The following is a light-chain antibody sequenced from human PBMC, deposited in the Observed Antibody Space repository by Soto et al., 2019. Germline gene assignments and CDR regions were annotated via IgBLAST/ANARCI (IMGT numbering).Light chain of an antibody. V-gene: IGLV2-23*03. CDR2: EGS. Sequence: QSALPQPASVSGSRGQSITISCTGTSSDDGSYNLVSWYQQHPGKAPKLMIYEGSKRPSGVSNRFSGSKSGNTASLTISGLQAEDEADYYCCSYAGSSTFAYVFGTGTKLTVL. CDR1: SSDDGSYNL. CDR3: CSYAGSSTFAYV. J-gene: IGLJ1*01.